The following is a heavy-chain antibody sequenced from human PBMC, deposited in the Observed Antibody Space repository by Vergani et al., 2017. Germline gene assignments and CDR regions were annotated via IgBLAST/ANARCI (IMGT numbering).Heavy chain of an antibody. CDR1: GFTFIMHA. V-gene: IGHV3-48*01. CDR2: ISSSSSTI. Sequence: EVQLLESGGDLVQPGGSLRLSCAASGFTFIMHAMSWVRQAPGKGLEWVSYISSSSSTIYYADSVKGRFTISRDNAKNSLYLQMNSLRAEDTAVYYCARGPLSNTQPRWGQGTLVTVSS. J-gene: IGHJ4*02. CDR3: ARGPLSNTQPR. D-gene: IGHD1-1*01.